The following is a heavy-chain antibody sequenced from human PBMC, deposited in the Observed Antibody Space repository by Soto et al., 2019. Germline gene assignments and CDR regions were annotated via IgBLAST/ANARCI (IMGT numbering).Heavy chain of an antibody. CDR2: IYYGGST. Sequence: QVQLQESGPGLVKPSQTLSLTCTVSGASISSGGYYWSWIRQHPGRGLEWIGYIYYGGSTYYNPSLKSLVTISVDTSRNQISLKLSSVTAADTAVYYCARSRDSSAYYYFYYWGQGTLVIVSS. V-gene: IGHV4-31*01. CDR1: GASISSGGYY. CDR3: ARSRDSSAYYYFYY. J-gene: IGHJ4*02. D-gene: IGHD6-25*01.